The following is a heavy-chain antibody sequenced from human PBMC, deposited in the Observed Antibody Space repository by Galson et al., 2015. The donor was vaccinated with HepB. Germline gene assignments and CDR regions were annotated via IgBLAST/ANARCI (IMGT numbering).Heavy chain of an antibody. CDR3: ATDVPLTGGGALNI. D-gene: IGHD3-16*01. CDR2: IKSNMDGGTT. Sequence: SLRLSCAASGFTFNHAWMVWVRQAPGQGLEWVGLIKSNMDGGTTDYAAPVKGRLSISRDDSKNTLYLQMNSLATEDTAVYYCATDVPLTGGGALNIWGQGTMVTVSS. V-gene: IGHV3-15*01. J-gene: IGHJ3*02. CDR1: GFTFNHAW.